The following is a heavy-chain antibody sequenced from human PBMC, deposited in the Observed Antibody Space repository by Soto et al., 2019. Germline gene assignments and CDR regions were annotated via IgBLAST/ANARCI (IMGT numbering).Heavy chain of an antibody. CDR1: GASISSGGHY. CDR3: QGFRGNYYGMDV. CDR2: IYYSGNT. Sequence: LSLTCTVSGASISSGGHYWSWIRQHPGKGLEWIGYIYYSGNTYYNPSLRSRVTISVDTSKKQFSLKLTSVTAADTAVYYCQGFRGNYYGMDVWGQGTTVTVSS. D-gene: IGHD3-10*01. V-gene: IGHV4-31*03. J-gene: IGHJ6*02.